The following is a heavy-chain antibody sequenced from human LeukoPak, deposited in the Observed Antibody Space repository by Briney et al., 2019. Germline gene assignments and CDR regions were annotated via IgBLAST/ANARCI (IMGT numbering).Heavy chain of an antibody. CDR1: GFTFTNYG. CDR3: AHLPAAIKGNDAFDI. J-gene: IGHJ3*02. Sequence: GGSLRLSCAASGFTFTNYGMHWVRQAPGKGLEWVAFIRYDGSNKYYADSVKGRFTISRDNSKNTLYLQMNSLRAEDTAVYYCAHLPAAIKGNDAFDIWGQGTMVTVSS. CDR2: IRYDGSNK. D-gene: IGHD2-2*02. V-gene: IGHV3-30*02.